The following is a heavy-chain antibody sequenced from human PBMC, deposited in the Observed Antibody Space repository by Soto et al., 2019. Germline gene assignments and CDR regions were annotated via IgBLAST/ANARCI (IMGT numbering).Heavy chain of an antibody. Sequence: QITLKESGPTLVKPTQTLTLTCTFSGFSLSTTGVGVGWIRQPPGKALEWLALIYWDDDKRYSPSLKSRLTITKDTSKSQVVLTMTNMDPVDTATYYCAHIDSSGWFDYWGQGTLVTVSS. CDR1: GFSLSTTGVG. J-gene: IGHJ4*02. CDR3: AHIDSSGWFDY. D-gene: IGHD6-19*01. V-gene: IGHV2-5*02. CDR2: IYWDDDK.